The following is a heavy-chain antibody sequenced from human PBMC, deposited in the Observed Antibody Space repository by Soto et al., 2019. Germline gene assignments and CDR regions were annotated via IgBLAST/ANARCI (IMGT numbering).Heavy chain of an antibody. CDR1: GFNFSNTW. J-gene: IGHJ4*02. CDR2: IESKADGGTT. V-gene: IGHV3-15*04. Sequence: GGSLRLSCAASGFNFSNTWMSWVRQAPGKGLEWVGRIESKADGGTTDYAAPVKGRFTISRDDSKNTLFLQMDSLKTDDTAVYYCSTGRSSNYHWGQGTLVTVLL. CDR3: STGRSSNYH. D-gene: IGHD2-2*01.